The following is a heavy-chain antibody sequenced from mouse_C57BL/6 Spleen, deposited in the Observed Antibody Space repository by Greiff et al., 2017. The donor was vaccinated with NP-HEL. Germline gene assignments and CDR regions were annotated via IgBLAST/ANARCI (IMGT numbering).Heavy chain of an antibody. Sequence: EVQRVESGPGLVKPSQSLSLTCSVTGYSITSGYYCNWIRQFPGNKLEWMGYISYDGSNNYNPSLKNRISLTRDTSYNQSFLKLKSVATEDTATYCCARLRSYYFDYWGQGTTLTVSS. V-gene: IGHV3-6*01. CDR2: ISYDGSN. D-gene: IGHD3-1*01. CDR3: ARLRSYYFDY. CDR1: GYSITSGYY. J-gene: IGHJ2*01.